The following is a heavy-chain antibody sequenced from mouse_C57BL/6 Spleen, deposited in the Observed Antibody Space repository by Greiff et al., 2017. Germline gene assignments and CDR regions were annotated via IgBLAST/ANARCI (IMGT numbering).Heavy chain of an antibody. Sequence: VQLQQSGAELVKPGASVKLSCTASGYNFKDYYMHWVKQRTGQGLEWIGRIDPADGDTKYDPKFQGKATITADTSSSTAYLQLSSLTSDDTAVYYCARKGDYDYDDFDYWGQGTTLTVSS. D-gene: IGHD2-4*01. CDR2: IDPADGDT. J-gene: IGHJ2*01. CDR1: GYNFKDYY. CDR3: ARKGDYDYDDFDY. V-gene: IGHV14-2*01.